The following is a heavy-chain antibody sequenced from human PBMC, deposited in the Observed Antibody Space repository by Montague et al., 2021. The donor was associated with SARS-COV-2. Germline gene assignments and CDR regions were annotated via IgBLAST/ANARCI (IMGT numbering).Heavy chain of an antibody. V-gene: IGHV4-34*09. D-gene: IGHD2-15*01. J-gene: IGHJ4*02. Sequence: NYNPSLKSRVALSVDTSKKQFSLNLTSVTAADTATYYCARGVIAAPGYFYYWGQGTLVTVSS. CDR3: ARGVIAAPGYFYY.